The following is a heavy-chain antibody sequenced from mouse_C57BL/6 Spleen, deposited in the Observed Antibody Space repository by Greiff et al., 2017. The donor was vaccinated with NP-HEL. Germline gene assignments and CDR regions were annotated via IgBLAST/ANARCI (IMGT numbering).Heavy chain of an antibody. Sequence: QVQLQQSGPELVKPGASVKLSCKASGYTFTSYDINWVKQRPGQGLEWIGWIYPRDGSTKYNEKFKGKATLTVDTSSSTAYMELHSLTSEDSAVYFCARGDYYGSSFPRFDYWGQGTTLTVSS. CDR3: ARGDYYGSSFPRFDY. V-gene: IGHV1-85*01. J-gene: IGHJ2*01. CDR1: GYTFTSYD. D-gene: IGHD1-1*01. CDR2: IYPRDGST.